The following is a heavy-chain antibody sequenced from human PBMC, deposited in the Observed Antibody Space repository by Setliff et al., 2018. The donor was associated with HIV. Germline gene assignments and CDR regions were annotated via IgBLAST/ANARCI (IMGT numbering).Heavy chain of an antibody. CDR3: AKDRLVDGSSWYYLDY. V-gene: IGHV3-30*02. CDR2: IRYDGRDK. J-gene: IGHJ4*02. CDR1: GFTFSNYG. Sequence: HPGGSLRLSCEISGFTFSNYGMHWVRQAPGKGLEWVACIRYDGRDKYYVDSVKGRFTVSRDNSKNTMYLQMNSLRPEDTALYYCAKDRLVDGSSWYYLDYWGQGTLVTVSS. D-gene: IGHD6-13*01.